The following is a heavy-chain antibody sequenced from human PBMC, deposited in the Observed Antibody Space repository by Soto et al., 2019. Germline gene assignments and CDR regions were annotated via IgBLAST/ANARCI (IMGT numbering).Heavy chain of an antibody. CDR3: VRCSNGWSGLDY. V-gene: IGHV3-74*01. D-gene: IGHD6-19*01. CDR2: IPGDGADT. J-gene: IGHJ4*02. Sequence: EVQLVESGGDSAQPGGSLRLSCAASGFTFSNYWMYWVRQAPGKGPVWVSRIPGDGADTQYADSVKGRFTISRDNSGNTLFLQMTGLRAEDTGVYYCVRCSNGWSGLDYWGQGTLVTVTS. CDR1: GFTFSNYW.